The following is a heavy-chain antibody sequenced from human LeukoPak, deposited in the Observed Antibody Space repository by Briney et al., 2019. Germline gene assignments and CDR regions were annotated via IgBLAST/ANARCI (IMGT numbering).Heavy chain of an antibody. D-gene: IGHD5-12*01. CDR3: ARVEYSGNGNLY. CDR2: ISRDGSGK. CDR1: GFPFSTYW. J-gene: IGHJ4*02. V-gene: IGHV3-7*01. Sequence: GGSLRLSCAASGFPFSTYWMSWVRQAPGKGLEWVANISRDGSGKYYLPSVRGRFTISKDDAKDSLYLQMDSLRPEDTAIYYCARVEYSGNGNLYWGQGTLVTVSS.